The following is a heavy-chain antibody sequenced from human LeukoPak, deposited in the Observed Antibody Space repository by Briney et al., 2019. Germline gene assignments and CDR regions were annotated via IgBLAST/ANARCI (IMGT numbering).Heavy chain of an antibody. CDR3: ARDSVLGDFDF. CDR1: GYTFTSYY. J-gene: IGHJ4*02. CDR2: INPSGCST. D-gene: IGHD3-16*01. Sequence: ASVKVSCKASGYTFTSYYMHWVRQTPGQGLEWMGIINPSGCSTSYAQKFQGRVTMTRDTSTSTVYMELSSLRSEDTAVYYCARDSVLGDFDFWGQGTLVTVSS. V-gene: IGHV1-46*01.